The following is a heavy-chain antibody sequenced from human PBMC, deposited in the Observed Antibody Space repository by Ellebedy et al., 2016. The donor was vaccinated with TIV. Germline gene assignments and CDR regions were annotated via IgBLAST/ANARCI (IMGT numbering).Heavy chain of an antibody. CDR1: GYTFSSYY. V-gene: IGHV1-46*01. CDR3: ARGTTVRAYMDV. J-gene: IGHJ6*03. Sequence: AASVKVSCKASGYTFSSYYMHWVRQAPGQGLEWMGIINPSGGSTTYLQKFQGKVTLTRDTSTSTVYMELNSLRSVDTAVYYCARGTTVRAYMDVWGKGTTVTVSS. CDR2: INPSGGST. D-gene: IGHD4-17*01.